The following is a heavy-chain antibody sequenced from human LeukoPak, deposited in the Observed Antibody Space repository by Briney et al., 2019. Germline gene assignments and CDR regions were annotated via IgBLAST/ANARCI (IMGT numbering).Heavy chain of an antibody. Sequence: GGSLRLSCAASGFTFSNYSMNWVRQAPGKGLEWVSYISSSGSTIYYADSVKGRFTISRDNAKNSLYLQMNSLRAEDTAVYYCARDSPYYDFWSGYYRYYYYYMDVWGKGTTVTVSS. CDR3: ARDSPYYDFWSGYYRYYYYYMDV. D-gene: IGHD3-3*01. V-gene: IGHV3-48*04. J-gene: IGHJ6*03. CDR1: GFTFSNYS. CDR2: ISSSGSTI.